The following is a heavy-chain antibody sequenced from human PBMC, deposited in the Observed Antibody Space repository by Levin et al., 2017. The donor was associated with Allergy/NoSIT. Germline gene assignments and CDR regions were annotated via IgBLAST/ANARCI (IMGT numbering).Heavy chain of an antibody. Sequence: GESLKISCKGSGYSFTSYWIGWVRQMPGKGLEWMGIIYPGDSDIRYSPSFQGQVTISADKSISTAYLQWSSLKASDTAMYYCASSVGAVAGGGTLLDYWGQGTLVTVSS. D-gene: IGHD6-19*01. J-gene: IGHJ4*02. CDR2: IYPGDSDI. V-gene: IGHV5-51*01. CDR1: GYSFTSYW. CDR3: ASSVGAVAGGGTLLDY.